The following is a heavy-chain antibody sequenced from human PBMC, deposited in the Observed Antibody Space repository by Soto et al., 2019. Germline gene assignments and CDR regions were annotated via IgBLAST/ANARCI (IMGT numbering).Heavy chain of an antibody. CDR3: VRGGGGSYCSGGSCFLDY. CDR2: IWYDGSNT. CDR1: GFTFSYYG. Sequence: QVQLVESGGGVVQPGRSLRLSCAASGFTFSYYGLHWVRQAPGKGLEWVAVIWYDGSNTYYADSVKGRFTIYRDDSKNMLYLQMNSLGAEDTAVYYCVRGGGGSYCSGGSCFLDYWGQGALVTVSS. J-gene: IGHJ4*02. V-gene: IGHV3-33*01. D-gene: IGHD2-15*01.